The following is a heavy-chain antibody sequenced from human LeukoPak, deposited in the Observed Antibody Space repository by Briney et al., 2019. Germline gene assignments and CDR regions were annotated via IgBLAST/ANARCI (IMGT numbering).Heavy chain of an antibody. CDR3: ARDSGRFLEWLFAF. CDR1: GYTFTNYG. Sequence: GASVKVSCKASGYTFTNYGINWVRQAPGQGLEWMGWISAYDGDRKYAQRLQDRVTMTTDSSTSTAYMELRSLTSDDTAVYYCARDSGRFLEWLFAFWGQGTLVTVSS. V-gene: IGHV1-18*01. D-gene: IGHD3-3*01. CDR2: ISAYDGDR. J-gene: IGHJ4*02.